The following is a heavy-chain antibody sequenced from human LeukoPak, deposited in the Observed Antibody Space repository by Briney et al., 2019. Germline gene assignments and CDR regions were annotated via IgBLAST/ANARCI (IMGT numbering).Heavy chain of an antibody. CDR2: IIPIFGTA. Sequence: GASVKVSCKASGGTFSSYAISWVRQAPGQGLEWMGGIIPIFGTANYAQKFQGRVTITADESTSTAYMELSSLRSEDTAVYYCAARALYCSSTSCYYFDYWGQGTLVTVPS. V-gene: IGHV1-69*13. J-gene: IGHJ4*02. D-gene: IGHD2-2*01. CDR1: GGTFSSYA. CDR3: AARALYCSSTSCYYFDY.